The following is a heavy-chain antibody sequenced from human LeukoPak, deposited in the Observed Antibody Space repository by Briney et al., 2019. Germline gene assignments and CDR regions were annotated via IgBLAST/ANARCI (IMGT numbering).Heavy chain of an antibody. Sequence: WVRQPPGKGLEWIGSIYYSGSTYYNPSLKSRVTISVDTSKNQFSLKLSSVTAADTAVYYCARRHKDIVVVPAAAYYYYYMDVWGKGTTVTVSS. V-gene: IGHV4-39*01. D-gene: IGHD2-2*01. CDR2: IYYSGST. CDR3: ARRHKDIVVVPAAAYYYYYMDV. J-gene: IGHJ6*03.